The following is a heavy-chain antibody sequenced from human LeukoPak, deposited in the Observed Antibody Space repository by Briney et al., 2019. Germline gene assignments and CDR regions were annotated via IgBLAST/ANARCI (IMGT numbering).Heavy chain of an antibody. Sequence: GESLKISCKGSGYSFTNNWIGWVRQMPGKGLEWMGIIYPGNSETRYCPSFQGQVTISADKSISTAYLQWSSLKASDTAICFCARGAYDSSALGSHYFDYWGQGSLVTVSS. V-gene: IGHV5-51*01. J-gene: IGHJ4*02. CDR1: GYSFTNNW. D-gene: IGHD3-22*01. CDR3: ARGAYDSSALGSHYFDY. CDR2: IYPGNSET.